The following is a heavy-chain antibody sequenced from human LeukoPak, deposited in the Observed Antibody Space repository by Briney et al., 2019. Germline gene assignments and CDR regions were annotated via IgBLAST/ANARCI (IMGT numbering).Heavy chain of an antibody. CDR2: IKQDGSEK. CDR1: GFTFSSYW. J-gene: IGHJ4*02. D-gene: IGHD2-15*01. CDR3: ARDGACSGGSCYSPYFDC. Sequence: GGSLRLSCAASGFTFSSYWMRWVRQAPGKGLEWVADIKQDGSEKYYVDSVKGRFTISRDNAKNSLYLQMNSLRAEDTAVYYCARDGACSGGSCYSPYFDCWGQGTLVTVSS. V-gene: IGHV3-7*03.